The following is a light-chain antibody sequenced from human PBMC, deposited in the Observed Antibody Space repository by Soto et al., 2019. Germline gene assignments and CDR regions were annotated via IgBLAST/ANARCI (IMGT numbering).Light chain of an antibody. Sequence: DIQMTQSPSTLSVSLGDRVTSAFPASQTISSWLAWYQQKPGKAPKLLIFDASELETGVTSRFSGRRSGTDFSFTISSLQPEDIATYYCQQYDNYPLTFGGGTKVDIK. CDR3: QQYDNYPLT. J-gene: IGKJ4*01. CDR2: DAS. V-gene: IGKV1-33*01. CDR1: QTISSW.